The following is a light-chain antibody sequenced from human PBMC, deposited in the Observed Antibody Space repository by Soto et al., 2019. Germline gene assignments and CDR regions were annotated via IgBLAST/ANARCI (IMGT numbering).Light chain of an antibody. V-gene: IGLV2-14*01. CDR2: EVS. J-gene: IGLJ1*01. Sequence: QSALTQPASVSGCPGQSIPISCTGTSSDVGGYNYVSWYQQHPGKAPKLMIYEVSNRPSGVSNRFSGSKSGNTASLTISGLQAEDEADYYCSSYTSISPYVFGTGTKVTVL. CDR1: SSDVGGYNY. CDR3: SSYTSISPYV.